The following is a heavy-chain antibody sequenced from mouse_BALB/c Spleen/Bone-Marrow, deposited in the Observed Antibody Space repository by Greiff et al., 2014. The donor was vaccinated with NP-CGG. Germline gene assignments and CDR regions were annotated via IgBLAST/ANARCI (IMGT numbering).Heavy chain of an antibody. D-gene: IGHD2-4*01. CDR3: ARRKLFTRIWYFDV. J-gene: IGHJ1*01. V-gene: IGHV14-3*02. CDR2: IDPANGNT. CDR1: GFNIKDTY. Sequence: EVKLMESGAELVKPGASVKLSCTASGFNIKDTYMHWVKQRPEQGLEWIGRIDPANGNTKYDPKFQDKATITADTSSNTAYLQLSSLTSEDSAVYYWARRKLFTRIWYFDVGGAGPPVPVPS.